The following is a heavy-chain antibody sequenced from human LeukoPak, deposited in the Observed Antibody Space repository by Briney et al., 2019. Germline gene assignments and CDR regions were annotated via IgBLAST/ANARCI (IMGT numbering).Heavy chain of an antibody. CDR3: ARVGYSYGPFDY. J-gene: IGHJ4*02. CDR1: GGSISSYY. V-gene: IGHV4-59*12. D-gene: IGHD5-18*01. CDR2: IYYSGST. Sequence: SETLSLTCTVSGGSISSYYWSWIRQPPGKELEWIGYIYYSGSTNYNPSLKSRVTISVDTSKNQFSLKLSSVTAADTAVYYCARVGYSYGPFDYWGQGTLVTVSS.